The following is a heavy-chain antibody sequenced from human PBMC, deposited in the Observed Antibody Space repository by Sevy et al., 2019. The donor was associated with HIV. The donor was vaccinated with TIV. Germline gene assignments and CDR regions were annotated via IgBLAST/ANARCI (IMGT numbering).Heavy chain of an antibody. CDR1: GDSISNDY. CDR3: ARGTFSYGYWREFDY. J-gene: IGHJ4*02. D-gene: IGHD5-18*01. CDR2: IYYSGST. V-gene: IGHV4-59*01. Sequence: SETLSLTCTVSGDSISNDYWSWIRQPPGKGLEWIGCIYYSGSTNYNPSLKSRVTISLDTSKNQFSVKLSSVTAADTAVYYCARGTFSYGYWREFDYWGQGTLVTVSS.